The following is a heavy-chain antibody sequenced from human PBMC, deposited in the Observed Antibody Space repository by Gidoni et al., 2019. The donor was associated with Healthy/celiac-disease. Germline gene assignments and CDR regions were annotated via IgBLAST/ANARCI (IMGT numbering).Heavy chain of an antibody. V-gene: IGHV4-34*01. CDR1: GGPFSGYY. J-gene: IGHJ4*02. Sequence: QVQLQQWGAGLLKPSETLSLTCAVYGGPFSGYYWSWTRQPPGKGREWIGEINHSGSTNYNPSLKSRVTISVDTSKNQFSLKLSSVTAADTAVYYCARGRGGRSDYWGQGTLVTVSS. CDR3: ARGRGGRSDY. D-gene: IGHD3-10*01. CDR2: INHSGST.